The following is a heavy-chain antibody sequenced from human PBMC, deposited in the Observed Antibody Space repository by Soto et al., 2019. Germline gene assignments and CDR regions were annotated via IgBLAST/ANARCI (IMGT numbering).Heavy chain of an antibody. CDR1: GGSFSGYY. J-gene: IGHJ4*02. CDR2: INHSGST. V-gene: IGHV4-34*01. CDR3: ARGWRYSSGWFRY. Sequence: PSETLSLTCAVYGGSFSGYYWSWIRQPPGKGLEWIGEINHSGSTNYNPSLKSRVTISVDTSKNQFSLKLSSVTAADTAVYYCARGWRYSSGWFRYWGQGTLVTVS. D-gene: IGHD6-19*01.